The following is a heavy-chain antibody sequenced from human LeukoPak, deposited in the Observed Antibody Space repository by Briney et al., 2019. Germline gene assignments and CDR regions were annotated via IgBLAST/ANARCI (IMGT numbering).Heavy chain of an antibody. J-gene: IGHJ4*02. CDR1: GGSISSGDYY. CDR2: IYYSGST. D-gene: IGHD4-17*01. CDR3: AREPTTNGY. Sequence: SETLSLTCTVSGGSISSGDYYWSWIRQPPGKGLEWIGYIYYSGSTFYNPSLKSRITISIDTSKNQFSLKLSSVTAADTAVYYCAREPTTNGYWGQGTLVTVSS. V-gene: IGHV4-30-4*01.